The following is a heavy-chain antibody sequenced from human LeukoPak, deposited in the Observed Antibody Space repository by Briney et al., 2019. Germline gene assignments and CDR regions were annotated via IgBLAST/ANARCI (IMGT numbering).Heavy chain of an antibody. CDR3: AREMGDYGDYVNWLDP. J-gene: IGHJ5*02. Sequence: PGGSLRLSCAASGFTVSSNYMSWVRQAPGKGLEWVSVIYSGDSTYYADSVKGRFTISRDNSKNTVHLQMNSLRAEDTAVYYCAREMGDYGDYVNWLDPWGQGTLVTVSS. D-gene: IGHD4-17*01. V-gene: IGHV3-53*01. CDR2: IYSGDST. CDR1: GFTVSSNY.